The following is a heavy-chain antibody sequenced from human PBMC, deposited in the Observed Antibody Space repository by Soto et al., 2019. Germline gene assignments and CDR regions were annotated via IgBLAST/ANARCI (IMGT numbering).Heavy chain of an antibody. Sequence: GGSLRLSCAASEFTVSSNYMNWVRQAPGKGLECVSTIYSGGGTYYADSVKGRFTISRDNSKNTLYLQMDNLRAEDTAVYYCAGRVGATNYGMDVWGQGTTVTVSS. CDR2: IYSGGGT. J-gene: IGHJ6*02. CDR1: EFTVSSNY. D-gene: IGHD1-26*01. V-gene: IGHV3-53*01. CDR3: AGRVGATNYGMDV.